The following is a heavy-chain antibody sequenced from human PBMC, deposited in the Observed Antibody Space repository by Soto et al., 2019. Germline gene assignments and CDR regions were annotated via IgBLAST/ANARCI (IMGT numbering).Heavy chain of an antibody. CDR1: GFNFRSYA. Sequence: DVELSESGGGLVQPGGSLRLSCAASGFNFRSYAMSWVRRAPGKGLEWVSAISGSGGTSYFADSVRGRFTISRDNSKNTPYLQLSSLRVEDTAEYFCAKGRGSSWTIDYWGHGTLVTVS. CDR2: ISGSGGTS. D-gene: IGHD6-13*01. CDR3: AKGRGSSWTIDY. J-gene: IGHJ4*01. V-gene: IGHV3-23*01.